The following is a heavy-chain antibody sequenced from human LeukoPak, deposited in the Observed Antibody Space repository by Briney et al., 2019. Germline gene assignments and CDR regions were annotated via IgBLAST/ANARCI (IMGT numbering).Heavy chain of an antibody. J-gene: IGHJ4*02. CDR3: ARDGAYCSGGSCYGGHYFDY. Sequence: GGSLRLSCAASGFTFSSYSMNWVRQAPGKGLEGVSYISSSSSTIYYADSVKGRFTISRDNAKNSLYLQMNSLRAEDTAVYYCARDGAYCSGGSCYGGHYFDYWGQGTLVTVSS. CDR1: GFTFSSYS. D-gene: IGHD2-15*01. CDR2: ISSSSSTI. V-gene: IGHV3-48*01.